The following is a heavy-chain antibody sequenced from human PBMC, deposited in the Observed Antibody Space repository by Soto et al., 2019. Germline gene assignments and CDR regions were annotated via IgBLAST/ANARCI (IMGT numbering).Heavy chain of an antibody. V-gene: IGHV1-24*01. Sequence: GASVKVSCKVSGYTLTELSMHWVRQAPGKGLEWMGGFDPEDGETIYAQKLQGRVTMTEDTSTDTAYMEMSSLRSEDTAVYYCATDRDSSGWYGYGFDYWGQGTLVTVSS. J-gene: IGHJ4*02. CDR2: FDPEDGET. CDR3: ATDRDSSGWYGYGFDY. D-gene: IGHD6-19*01. CDR1: GYTLTELS.